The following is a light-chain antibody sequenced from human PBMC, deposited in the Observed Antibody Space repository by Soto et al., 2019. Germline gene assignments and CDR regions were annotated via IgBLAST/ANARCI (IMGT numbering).Light chain of an antibody. CDR1: QSVTYR. J-gene: IGKJ1*01. CDR2: DAS. Sequence: DIQMTPSPSTLSASVGARVAITCRASQSVTYRLAWYQQKPGKAPKLLIYDASSLEGGVPSRFSGSGSGTEFTLIINNLQPGDFATYYCQQYYAYWTFGQGTKVDIK. V-gene: IGKV1-5*01. CDR3: QQYYAYWT.